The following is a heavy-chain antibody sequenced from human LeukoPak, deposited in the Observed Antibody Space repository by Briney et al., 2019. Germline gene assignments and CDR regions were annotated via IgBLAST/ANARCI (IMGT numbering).Heavy chain of an antibody. CDR1: GFTFSSYG. V-gene: IGHV3-48*01. CDR2: INSNGAVI. D-gene: IGHD4-17*01. Sequence: GGSLRLSCAASGFTFSSYGMNWVRRAPGKGLEWLSHINSNGAVISYADSVKGRFTISRDTAKSSLYLQMNSLKIEDTAIYFCARDPDGDYDFDYWGQGTLVTVSS. CDR3: ARDPDGDYDFDY. J-gene: IGHJ4*02.